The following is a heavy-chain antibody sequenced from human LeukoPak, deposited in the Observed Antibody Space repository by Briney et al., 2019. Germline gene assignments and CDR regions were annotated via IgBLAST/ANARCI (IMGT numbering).Heavy chain of an antibody. D-gene: IGHD2-8*01. CDR3: ARLIKEKDLSPFFDI. CDR2: INHSGST. Sequence: PSETLSLTCAVYGGSFSGYYWSWIRQPPGKGLEWIGEINHSGSTNYNPSLKSRVTISVDTSKNQFSLKLSSVTAADTAVYYCARLIKEKDLSPFFDIWGQGTMVTVSS. J-gene: IGHJ3*02. CDR1: GGSFSGYY. V-gene: IGHV4-34*01.